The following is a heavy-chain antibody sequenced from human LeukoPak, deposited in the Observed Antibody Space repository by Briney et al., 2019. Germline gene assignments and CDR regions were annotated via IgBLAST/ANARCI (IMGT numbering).Heavy chain of an antibody. J-gene: IGHJ3*02. CDR2: IRGDGRST. CDR3: AKDFGDAFDI. Sequence: GGSLRLSCAASGFTFDDYAMHWVRQGPGKGLEWVSLIRGDGRSTYYADSVKSRFTISRDNSKNSLYLQMNSLRTEDTALYYCAKDFGDAFDIWGQGTMVTVSS. D-gene: IGHD3-16*01. CDR1: GFTFDDYA. V-gene: IGHV3-43*02.